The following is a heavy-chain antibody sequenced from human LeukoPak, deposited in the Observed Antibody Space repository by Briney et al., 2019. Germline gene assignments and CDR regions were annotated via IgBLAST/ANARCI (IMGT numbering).Heavy chain of an antibody. J-gene: IGHJ4*02. CDR2: NHYSGSG. CDR3: ARYMGGSSGDYYFVY. D-gene: IGHD1-26*01. CDR1: GGSICGSCYY. V-gene: IGHV4-39*01. Sequence: SETLSLTCTVSGGSICGSCYYWGWIRQPPGKGLEWIVSNHYSGSGYYNPSLKSRVTISVDTSKNQFSLKLSSVTAADTAVYYCARYMGGSSGDYYFVYWGQGTLVTVSS.